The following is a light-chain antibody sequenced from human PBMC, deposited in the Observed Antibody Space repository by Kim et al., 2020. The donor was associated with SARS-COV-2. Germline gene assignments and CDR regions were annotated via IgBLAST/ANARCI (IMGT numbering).Light chain of an antibody. V-gene: IGKV3-20*01. CDR3: QQYSDSGGT. CDR1: QNVRNY. Sequence: PGEGAALSCRASQNVRNYVAWYQQKPGQAPRLLIYGASSRATGIPVTFSGSGSGTDFTLTISRLEVEDFAVYYCQQYSDSGGTFGQGTKLEI. CDR2: GAS. J-gene: IGKJ2*01.